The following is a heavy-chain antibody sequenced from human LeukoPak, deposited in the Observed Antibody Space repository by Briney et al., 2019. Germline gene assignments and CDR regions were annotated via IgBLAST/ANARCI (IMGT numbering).Heavy chain of an antibody. D-gene: IGHD3-3*01. CDR1: GGTFSSYA. J-gene: IGHJ4*02. CDR3: ARVEADFWSGYFDY. V-gene: IGHV1-69*01. CDR2: IIPIFGTA. Sequence: GSSVKVSCKASGGTFSSYAISWVRQAPGQGLEWMGGIIPIFGTANYAQKFQGRVTITADESTSSAYMELSSLRSDDTAVYYCARVEADFWSGYFDYWGQGTLVTVSS.